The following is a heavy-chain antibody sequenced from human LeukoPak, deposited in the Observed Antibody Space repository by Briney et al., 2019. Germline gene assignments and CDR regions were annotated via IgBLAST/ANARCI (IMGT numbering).Heavy chain of an antibody. CDR2: ISGSGDSR. D-gene: IGHD4-17*01. V-gene: IGHV3-23*01. J-gene: IGHJ6*02. CDR1: GFTFSSCA. Sequence: PGGSLRLSCAASGFTFSSCAMSWVRQAPGKELEWVSLISGSGDSRYYADSVKGRFTISRDNAKNTLWLQMNSLRAEDTAVYYCAKGVTTVRIYYHGMDVWGQGTTVTVSS. CDR3: AKGVTTVRIYYHGMDV.